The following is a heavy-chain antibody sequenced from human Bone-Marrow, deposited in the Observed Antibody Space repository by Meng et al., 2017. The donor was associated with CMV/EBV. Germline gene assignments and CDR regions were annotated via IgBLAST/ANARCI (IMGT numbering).Heavy chain of an antibody. CDR1: GFTFSSYW. D-gene: IGHD4-23*01. CDR2: INSDGSST. Sequence: GESLKISCAASGFTFSSYWMHWVRQAPGKGLVWVSRINSDGSSTSYADSVKGRFTISRDNAKNSLYLQMNSLRAEDTAVYYCARDLSNVPDSTVVIVPFDYWGQGTLVTVSS. V-gene: IGHV3-74*01. CDR3: ARDLSNVPDSTVVIVPFDY. J-gene: IGHJ4*02.